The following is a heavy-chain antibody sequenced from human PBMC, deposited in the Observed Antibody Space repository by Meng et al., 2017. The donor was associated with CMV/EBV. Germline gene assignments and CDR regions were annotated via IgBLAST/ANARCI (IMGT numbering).Heavy chain of an antibody. CDR2: IYYSEST. V-gene: IGHV4-39*01. CDR1: DGSISGSSYY. Sequence: TLSLTGTGYDGSISGSSYYWGWIRQPPGKGLEWIGSIYYSESTYCNPSLKSRVTISVDTSKNQFSLKLSSVTAADTAVYYCVSGSDYWGQGTLVTVSS. J-gene: IGHJ4*02. D-gene: IGHD3-10*01. CDR3: VSGSDY.